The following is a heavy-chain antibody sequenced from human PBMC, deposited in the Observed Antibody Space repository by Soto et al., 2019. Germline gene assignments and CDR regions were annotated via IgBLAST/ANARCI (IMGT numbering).Heavy chain of an antibody. CDR2: ISGNGGST. D-gene: IGHD6-13*01. CDR3: ARGFGRAAGSALDA. J-gene: IGHJ5*02. V-gene: IGHV3-23*01. CDR1: GCMFASYA. Sequence: EVQLLESGGNLVQPGGSLRLSCVAPGCMFASYAMSWVRQARRKGLEWVSAISGNGGSTHYADSAKGRFTISRDKSKNTLYLQMNSLRGEDTAVYYCARGFGRAAGSALDALGQGTMVTVSS.